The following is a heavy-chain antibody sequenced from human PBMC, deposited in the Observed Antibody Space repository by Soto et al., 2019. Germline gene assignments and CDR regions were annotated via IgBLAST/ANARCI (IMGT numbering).Heavy chain of an antibody. CDR3: ARDYYDSNRYYSSSIDY. D-gene: IGHD3-22*01. Sequence: GGSLRLSCAASGFTFSSHWMHWVRQAPGKGLVWVSRISNDGSTTTYADSVEGRFTISRDNAKNTLYLQMNSLRAEDTAVYYCARDYYDSNRYYSSSIDYWGQAILVTVSS. CDR2: ISNDGSTT. V-gene: IGHV3-74*01. CDR1: GFTFSSHW. J-gene: IGHJ4*02.